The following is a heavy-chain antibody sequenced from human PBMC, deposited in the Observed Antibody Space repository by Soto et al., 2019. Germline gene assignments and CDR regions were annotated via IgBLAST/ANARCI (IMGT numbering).Heavy chain of an antibody. CDR1: GFTFSSYW. Sequence: EVQLVESGGGLVEPGGSLRLSCAASGFTFSSYWMHWVRQGQGKGLVWVSRITGDGSFTTYADSVKGRFTISRDNAKNTLYLQIDSLRVEDTAVYYCARSWNYAAGSRIDYWGQGTLATVSS. V-gene: IGHV3-74*01. D-gene: IGHD3-10*01. CDR2: ITGDGSFT. CDR3: ARSWNYAAGSRIDY. J-gene: IGHJ4*02.